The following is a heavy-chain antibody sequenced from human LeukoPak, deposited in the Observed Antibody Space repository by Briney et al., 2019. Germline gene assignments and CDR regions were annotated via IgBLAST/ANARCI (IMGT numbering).Heavy chain of an antibody. CDR2: INPSGGST. D-gene: IGHD2-2*01. V-gene: IGHV1-46*01. Sequence: ASVKVSCKASGYTFTSYYMHWVRQAPGQGLEWMGIINPSGGSTSYAQKFQGRVTMTRDVSTSTVYMELSSLRSEDTAVYYCARARTSYCSSTSCHDRLPGYWGQGTLVTVSS. CDR1: GYTFTSYY. CDR3: ARARTSYCSSTSCHDRLPGY. J-gene: IGHJ4*02.